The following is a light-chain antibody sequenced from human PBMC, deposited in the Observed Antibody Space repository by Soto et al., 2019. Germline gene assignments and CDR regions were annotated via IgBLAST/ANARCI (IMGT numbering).Light chain of an antibody. CDR1: SSDVGGYTY. CDR3: TSYTSSSTPYV. V-gene: IGLV2-14*01. CDR2: DVS. J-gene: IGLJ1*01. Sequence: QSALTQPASGSGSPGQSITISCAGTSSDVGGYTYVSWYQQHPGKAPKLMIYDVSNRPSGVSNRFSGSKSGNTASLTISGLQAEDEADYYCTSYTSSSTPYVFGGGTKLAVL.